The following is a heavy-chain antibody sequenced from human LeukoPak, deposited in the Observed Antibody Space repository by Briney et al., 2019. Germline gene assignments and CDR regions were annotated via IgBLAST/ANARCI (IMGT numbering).Heavy chain of an antibody. J-gene: IGHJ4*02. CDR2: IQYDGSKK. CDR3: TRDYPPYDH. CDR1: GFTFSSNG. Sequence: TGGSLRLSCVASGFTFSSNGMHWVRQAPGKGLEWVTFIQYDGSKKYYADSVKGRFTISRDNSKNTLYLQMTSLRAEDTAVYYCTRDYPPYDHWGQGTLVTVSS. V-gene: IGHV3-30*02.